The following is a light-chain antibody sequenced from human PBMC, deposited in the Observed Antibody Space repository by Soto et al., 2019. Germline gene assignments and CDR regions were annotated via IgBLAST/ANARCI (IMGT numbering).Light chain of an antibody. J-gene: IGLJ3*02. Sequence: QLVLTQSPSASASLGASVKLTCTLSSGHSSYAIAWHQQQPEKGPRYLMKLNSDGSHSKGDGIPDRFSGSSPGAERYLTISSLKSEDEADYYCQTWGTGMSWVFGGGTKLTVL. CDR3: QTWGTGMSWV. V-gene: IGLV4-69*01. CDR2: LNSDGSH. CDR1: SGHSSYA.